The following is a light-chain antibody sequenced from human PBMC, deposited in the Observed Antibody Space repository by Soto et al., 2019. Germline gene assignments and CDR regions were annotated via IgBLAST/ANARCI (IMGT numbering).Light chain of an antibody. CDR3: QQYGGSPRT. V-gene: IGKV3-20*01. Sequence: EIVLTQSPGTLSLSPGERATLSCRASQSVSSSSLAWYQQKRGQAPRLLIHVASNRATGIPDRFSGSGSGTDFTLTISRLEPEDFAVYYCQQYGGSPRTFGQGTKVEVK. J-gene: IGKJ1*01. CDR2: VAS. CDR1: QSVSSSS.